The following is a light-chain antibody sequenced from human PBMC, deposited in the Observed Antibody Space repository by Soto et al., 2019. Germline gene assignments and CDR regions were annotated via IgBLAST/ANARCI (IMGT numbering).Light chain of an antibody. CDR1: YIGSKN. J-gene: IGLJ2*01. Sequence: SYELTQPLSVSVALGQTARIACGGKYIGSKNVHWYQQKPGQAPVLVIYRDLNRPSGIPERFSGSNSGNTATLIITRAQAGDEADYFCQVWDSNTGVIFGGGTKLTVL. CDR2: RDL. V-gene: IGLV3-9*01. CDR3: QVWDSNTGVI.